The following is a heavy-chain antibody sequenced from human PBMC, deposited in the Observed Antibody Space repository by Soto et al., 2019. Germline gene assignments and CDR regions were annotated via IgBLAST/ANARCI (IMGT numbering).Heavy chain of an antibody. J-gene: IGHJ5*02. V-gene: IGHV5-51*01. Sequence: PGESLKISCKASGYSFTSYWIGWVRQMPGKGLEWMGIIYPGDSDTRYRPSLLGQVTISADKSISTAYLQWSGLKASDTAIYYCARAIEMATIGWFDPWGQGTLVTVSS. CDR1: GYSFTSYW. D-gene: IGHD5-12*01. CDR3: ARAIEMATIGWFDP. CDR2: IYPGDSDT.